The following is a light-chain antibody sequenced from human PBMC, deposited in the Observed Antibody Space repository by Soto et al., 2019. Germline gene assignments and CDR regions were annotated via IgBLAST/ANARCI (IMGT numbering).Light chain of an antibody. J-gene: IGKJ3*01. CDR1: QGIRNY. CDR3: QMYSSAPFT. CDR2: AAS. V-gene: IGKV1-27*01. Sequence: DIQMTQSPSSLSASVGDRVTITCRASQGIRNYLAWYQQRPGKVPKLLIYAASTLQSGVPSRFSGSGSGTDFTLTISSLQPEDVAAYYCQMYSSAPFTLGPGTKVDIK.